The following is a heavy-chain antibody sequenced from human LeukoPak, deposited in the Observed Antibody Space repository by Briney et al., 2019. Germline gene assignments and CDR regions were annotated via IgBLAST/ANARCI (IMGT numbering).Heavy chain of an antibody. J-gene: IGHJ5*02. V-gene: IGHV3-21*04. CDR3: AKKPAGFDP. D-gene: IGHD1-14*01. CDR1: GFIFSTYN. Sequence: GGSLRLSCAASGFIFSTYNMNWVRQAPGKGLEWVSSISSSSSYKHYADSARGRFTISRDNAKNSLYLQMNSLRAEDTAIYYCAKKPAGFDPWGQGTLVTVSS. CDR2: ISSSSSYK.